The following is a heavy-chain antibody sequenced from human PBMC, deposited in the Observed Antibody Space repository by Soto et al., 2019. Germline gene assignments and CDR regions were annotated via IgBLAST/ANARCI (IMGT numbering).Heavy chain of an antibody. CDR3: ARAPCRAGNRAPFDY. D-gene: IGHD6-13*01. V-gene: IGHV4-34*01. CDR1: GGSFSGYY. Sequence: SETLSLTCAVYGGSFSGYYWSWIRQPPGKGLEWIGEINHSGSTNYNPSLKSRVTISVDTSKNQFSLKLSSVTAADTAVYYCARAPCRAGNRAPFDYWGQGTLVTVSS. J-gene: IGHJ4*02. CDR2: INHSGST.